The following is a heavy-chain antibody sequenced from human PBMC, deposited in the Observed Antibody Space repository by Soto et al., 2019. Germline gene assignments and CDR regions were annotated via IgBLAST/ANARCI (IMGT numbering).Heavy chain of an antibody. V-gene: IGHV1-18*04. CDR2: ISAYNGNT. J-gene: IGHJ5*02. D-gene: IGHD3-3*01. CDR1: GYTFTSYG. Sequence: ASGKVSGKASGYTFTSYGISWVRQAPGQGLEWMGWISAYNGNTNYAQKLQGRVTMTTDTSTSTAYMELRSPRSDDTAVYYCARDFFTYTYYDFLSATAAWGQGTLVTVSS. CDR3: ARDFFTYTYYDFLSATAA.